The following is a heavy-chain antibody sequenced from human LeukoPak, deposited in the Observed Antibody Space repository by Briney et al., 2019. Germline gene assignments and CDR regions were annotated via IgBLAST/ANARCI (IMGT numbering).Heavy chain of an antibody. J-gene: IGHJ6*02. Sequence: PGGSLRLSCAASGFTFSSYAMHWVHQAPGKGLEWVAVISYDGSNKYYADSVKGRFTISRDNSKNTLYLQMNSLRAEDTAVYYCAREWIVVVPPAMTYYYNGMDVWGQGTTVTVSS. D-gene: IGHD2-2*01. V-gene: IGHV3-30-3*01. CDR3: AREWIVVVPPAMTYYYNGMDV. CDR2: ISYDGSNK. CDR1: GFTFSSYA.